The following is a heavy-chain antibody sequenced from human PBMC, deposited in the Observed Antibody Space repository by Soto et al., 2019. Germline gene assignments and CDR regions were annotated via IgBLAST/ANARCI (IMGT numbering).Heavy chain of an antibody. CDR2: ISYDGSNK. J-gene: IGHJ4*02. Sequence: QVQLVESGGGVVQPGRSLRLSCAASGFTFSSYAMHWVRQAPGKGLEWVAVISYDGSNKYYADSVKGRFTIPRDNSKNTLYLQMNSLRAEDTAVYYCARDIYSSGWYDYWGQGTLVTVSS. V-gene: IGHV3-30-3*01. D-gene: IGHD6-19*01. CDR3: ARDIYSSGWYDY. CDR1: GFTFSSYA.